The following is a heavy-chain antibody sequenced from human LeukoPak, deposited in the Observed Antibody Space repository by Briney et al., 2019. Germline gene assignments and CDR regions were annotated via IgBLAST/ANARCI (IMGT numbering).Heavy chain of an antibody. CDR3: AKNSYGYGSGSPDY. V-gene: IGHV3-30*18. D-gene: IGHD5-18*01. CDR1: GFTFSSYG. CDR2: ISYDGSNK. J-gene: IGHJ4*02. Sequence: GGSLRPSCAASGFTFSSYGMHWVRQAPGKGLEWVAVISYDGSNKYYADSVKGRFTISRDNSKNTLYLQMNSLRAEDTAVYYCAKNSYGYGSGSPDYWGQGTPVTVSS.